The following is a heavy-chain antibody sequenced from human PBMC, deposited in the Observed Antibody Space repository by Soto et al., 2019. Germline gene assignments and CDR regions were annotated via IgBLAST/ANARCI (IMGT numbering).Heavy chain of an antibody. D-gene: IGHD1-26*01. V-gene: IGHV2-26*01. J-gene: IGHJ6*02. Sequence: QVTLKESGPVLVKPTETLTLTCTVSGFSLSNARMGVSWIRQPPGKALEWLAHIFSNDEKSYSTSLKSRLTISQDPSKGQVVLTMTNVDPVDTAKYYCARILYHELGASYYYGMDVWGQGTTVTVSS. CDR1: GFSLSNARMG. CDR2: IFSNDEK. CDR3: ARILYHELGASYYYGMDV.